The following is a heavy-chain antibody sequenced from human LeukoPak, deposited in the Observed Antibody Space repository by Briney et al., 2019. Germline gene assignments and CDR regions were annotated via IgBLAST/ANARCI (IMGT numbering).Heavy chain of an antibody. D-gene: IGHD5-18*01. CDR2: INHSGST. CDR3: ARVRFSYGSPVDY. CDR1: GGSFSGYY. Sequence: SETLSLTCAVYGGSFSGYYWSWIRQPPGKGLEWIGEINHSGSTDYNPSLKSRVTISVDTSKNQFSLKLSSVTAADTAVYYCARVRFSYGSPVDYWGQGTLVTVSS. V-gene: IGHV4-34*01. J-gene: IGHJ4*02.